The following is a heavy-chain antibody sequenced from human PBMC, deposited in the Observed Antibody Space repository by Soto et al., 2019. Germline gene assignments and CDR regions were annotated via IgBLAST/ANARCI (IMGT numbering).Heavy chain of an antibody. CDR3: ARILQDPRYYFPYYYGMDV. CDR1: GFTFSSYA. D-gene: IGHD1-1*01. Sequence: QVQLVESGGGVVQPGRSLRLSCAASGFTFSSYAMHWVRQAPGKGLEWVAVISYDGSNKYYADSVKGRFTISRDNSKNTLYLQMNSLRAEDTAVYYCARILQDPRYYFPYYYGMDVWGQGTTVTVSS. V-gene: IGHV3-30-3*01. CDR2: ISYDGSNK. J-gene: IGHJ6*02.